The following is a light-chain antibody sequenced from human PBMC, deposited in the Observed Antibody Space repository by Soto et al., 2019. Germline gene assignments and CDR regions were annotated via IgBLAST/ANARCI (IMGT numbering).Light chain of an antibody. Sequence: EIVMTQSPATLSVSPGERATLSCRASQSVRSNLAWFQQKPAQAPRLLIYAASTRATGIPARFSGSGSGTEFTLTISSLQSEDFAVYYCQQYNNWPPYTFGQGTKLEIK. CDR3: QQYNNWPPYT. CDR1: QSVRSN. CDR2: AAS. V-gene: IGKV3-15*01. J-gene: IGKJ2*01.